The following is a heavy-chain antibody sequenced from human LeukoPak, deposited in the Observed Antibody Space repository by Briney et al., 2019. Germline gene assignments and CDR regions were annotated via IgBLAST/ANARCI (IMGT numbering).Heavy chain of an antibody. CDR2: ISSRSSYI. V-gene: IGHV3-21*01. CDR1: GFTFSSYS. D-gene: IGHD3-9*01. Sequence: GGSLRLSCIDSGFTFSSYSMSWVRQAPGKGLEWVSSISSRSSYIYYGDSVKGRFTISRDNAKNTLYLQMNSLRAEGTAVYYCARDRSPWVRYFDWLLTGAFDIWGQGTMVTVSS. CDR3: ARDRSPWVRYFDWLLTGAFDI. J-gene: IGHJ3*02.